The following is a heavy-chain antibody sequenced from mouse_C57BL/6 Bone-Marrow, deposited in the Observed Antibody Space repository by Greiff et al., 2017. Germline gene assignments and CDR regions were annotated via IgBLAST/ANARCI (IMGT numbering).Heavy chain of an antibody. CDR3: ARWDYDYDGYAMDY. V-gene: IGHV1-69*01. CDR2: IDPSDSYT. Sequence: QVQLQQPGAELVMPGASVKLSCKASGYTFTSYWMHWVKQRPGQGLEWIGEIDPSDSYTNYNQKFKGKSTLTVDKSSSTAYMQLSSLTSEDSAVYYGARWDYDYDGYAMDYWGQGTSGTVSS. D-gene: IGHD2-4*01. CDR1: GYTFTSYW. J-gene: IGHJ4*01.